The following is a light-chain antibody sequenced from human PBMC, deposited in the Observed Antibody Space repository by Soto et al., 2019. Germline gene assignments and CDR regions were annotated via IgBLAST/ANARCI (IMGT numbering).Light chain of an antibody. Sequence: QSVLNQPACVSGSPGQSIAISCTGTLSDVGAYNYVSWYQQHPGKAPKLMISEVTNRPSGVSDRFSGSKSGNTASLTISGLQAEDEADYYRSSFTSRFTFVFGTGTKVTVL. CDR2: EVT. V-gene: IGLV2-14*01. CDR3: SSFTSRFTFV. CDR1: LSDVGAYNY. J-gene: IGLJ1*01.